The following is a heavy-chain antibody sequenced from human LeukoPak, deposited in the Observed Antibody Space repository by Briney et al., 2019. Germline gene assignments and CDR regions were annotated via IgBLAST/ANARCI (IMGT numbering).Heavy chain of an antibody. CDR3: AKDTRQQLVEGYFDY. J-gene: IGHJ4*02. D-gene: IGHD6-13*01. CDR2: ISYDGSNK. CDR1: GFTFSSYG. V-gene: IGHV3-30*18. Sequence: PGGSLTLSCAASGFTFSSYGMHWVRQAPGKGLEWVAVISYDGSNKYYADSVKGRFTISRDNSKNTLYLQMNSLRAEDTALYYCAKDTRQQLVEGYFDYWGQGTLVTVSS.